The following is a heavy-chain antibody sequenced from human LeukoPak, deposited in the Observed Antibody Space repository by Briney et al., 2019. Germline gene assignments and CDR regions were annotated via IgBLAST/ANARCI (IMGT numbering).Heavy chain of an antibody. J-gene: IGHJ4*02. V-gene: IGHV4-4*02. D-gene: IGHD6-13*01. Sequence: SGTLSLTCAVSGGSISSSNWWSWVRQPPGKGLEWIGEIYPSGNTNYNPSLRSRVTISLDKSKNQFSLNLNSVTAADTAVYYCARGRYSSSWLDYWGQGTLVTVSS. CDR2: IYPSGNT. CDR1: GGSISSSNW. CDR3: ARGRYSSSWLDY.